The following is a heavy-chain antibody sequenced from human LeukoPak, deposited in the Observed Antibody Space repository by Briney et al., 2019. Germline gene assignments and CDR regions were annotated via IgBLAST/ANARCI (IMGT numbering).Heavy chain of an antibody. CDR3: AREIQLWSPTDAFDI. Sequence: GGSLRLSCAASGFTFSSYWMSWVRQAPGKGLEWVANIKQGGSEKYYVDSVKGRFTISRDNAKNSLYLQMNSLRAEDTAVYYCAREIQLWSPTDAFDIWGQGTMVTVSS. D-gene: IGHD5-18*01. V-gene: IGHV3-7*01. CDR2: IKQGGSEK. J-gene: IGHJ3*02. CDR1: GFTFSSYW.